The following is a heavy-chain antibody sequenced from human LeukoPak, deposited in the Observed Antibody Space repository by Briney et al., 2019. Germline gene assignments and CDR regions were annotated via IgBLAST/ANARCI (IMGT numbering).Heavy chain of an antibody. CDR2: ISSSGSTI. Sequence: PGGSLRLSCAASGFTFSDYYMSWIRQAPGKGREWVSYISSSGSTIYYADSVKGRFTISRDNAKNSLYLQMNSLRAEDTAVYYCACYYGSGSYYNSGAFDIWGQGTMVTVSS. CDR3: ACYYGSGSYYNSGAFDI. V-gene: IGHV3-11*04. J-gene: IGHJ3*02. D-gene: IGHD3-10*01. CDR1: GFTFSDYY.